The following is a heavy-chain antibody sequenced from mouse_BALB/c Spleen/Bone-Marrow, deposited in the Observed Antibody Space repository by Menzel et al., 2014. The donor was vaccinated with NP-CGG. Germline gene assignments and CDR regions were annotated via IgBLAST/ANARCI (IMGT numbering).Heavy chain of an antibody. Sequence: VQLKESGPELVKPGASVKISCKASGYSFTGYFMNWVMQSHGESLEWIGRINPYNGDTFYNQKFKDKATLTEDKSSSTAHMELRSLASEDSAVYYCTRVTTNWYFDVWGAGTTVTVSS. J-gene: IGHJ1*01. V-gene: IGHV1-20*02. D-gene: IGHD1-1*01. CDR3: TRVTTNWYFDV. CDR2: INPYNGDT. CDR1: GYSFTGYF.